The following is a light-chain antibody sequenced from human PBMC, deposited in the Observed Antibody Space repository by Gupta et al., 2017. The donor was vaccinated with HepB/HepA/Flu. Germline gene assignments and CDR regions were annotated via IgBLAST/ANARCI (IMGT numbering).Light chain of an antibody. CDR1: QSISSW. V-gene: IGKV1-5*03. CDR3: QQYNSYSSWT. CDR2: KAS. Sequence: DIQMTQSPSTLSASVGDRVTITCRASQSISSWLAWYQQKPGKAPKLLIYKASSLESGVPSRFSGSGSGTEXTLTISXLQPDDFATYYCQQYNSYSSWTFGXGTKVEIK. J-gene: IGKJ1*01.